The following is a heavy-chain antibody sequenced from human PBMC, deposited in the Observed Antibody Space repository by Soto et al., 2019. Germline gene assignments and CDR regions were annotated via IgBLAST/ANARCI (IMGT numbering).Heavy chain of an antibody. D-gene: IGHD3-3*01. CDR2: INAGNGNT. V-gene: IGHV1-3*01. J-gene: IGHJ4*02. CDR1: GYSFTSYA. CDR3: AGFPDYDFWGVFFISPY. Sequence: ASVKVSCKASGYSFTSYAMHWVRQAPGQRLEWMGWINAGNGNTKYSQKFQGRVTITRDTSASTAYMELSSLRSEDTAVYYCAGFPDYDFWGVFFISPYWGKGTLVPVS.